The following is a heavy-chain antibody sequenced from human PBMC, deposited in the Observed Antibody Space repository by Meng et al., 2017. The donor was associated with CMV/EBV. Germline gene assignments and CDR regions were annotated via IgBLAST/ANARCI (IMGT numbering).Heavy chain of an antibody. D-gene: IGHD2-2*02. CDR3: ARMRGSRRAGRGGSMIDAILDKMVTEGYHFDY. CDR1: GGSVSSGSDSGGSVY. CDR2: VYHSGTA. V-gene: IGHV4-61*01. J-gene: IGHJ4*02. Sequence: SETLSLTCTVSGGSVSSGSDSGGSVYWSWIRQTPGKGLEWIGYVYHSGTANYNPSPKSRVTISVDTSKNQFSLKLSSVTAADTAVYYCARMRGSRRAGRGGSMIDAILDKMVTEGYHFDYWGQGMPVTVSS.